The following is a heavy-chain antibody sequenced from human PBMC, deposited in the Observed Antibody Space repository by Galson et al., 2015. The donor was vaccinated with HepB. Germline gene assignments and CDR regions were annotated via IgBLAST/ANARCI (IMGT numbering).Heavy chain of an antibody. Sequence: SLRLSCAASGFTFSTYWMTWVRQAPGQGQEWVANIRRDRSVIHYVDSVQGRITISRDNAGKSVLLQMNSLRAEDTAVYYCARDSSPTYSYDSQDYYGDAFDIWGQGTMVTVSS. CDR1: GFTFSTYW. CDR3: ARDSSPTYSYDSQDYYGDAFDI. J-gene: IGHJ3*02. D-gene: IGHD3-22*01. CDR2: IRRDRSVI. V-gene: IGHV3-7*03.